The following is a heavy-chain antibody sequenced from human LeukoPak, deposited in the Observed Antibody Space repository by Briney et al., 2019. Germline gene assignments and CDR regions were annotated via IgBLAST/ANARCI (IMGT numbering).Heavy chain of an antibody. V-gene: IGHV4-34*01. CDR1: GGSFSGYY. CDR2: INHSGST. J-gene: IGHJ3*02. CDR3: ARGPLGDEFADAFDI. D-gene: IGHD4-17*01. Sequence: SETLSLTCAVYGGSFSGYYWCWIRQPPGKGLEWIGEINHSGSTNYNPSLKSRVTISVDTSKNQFSLKLSSVTAADTAVYYCARGPLGDEFADAFDIWGQGTMVTVSS.